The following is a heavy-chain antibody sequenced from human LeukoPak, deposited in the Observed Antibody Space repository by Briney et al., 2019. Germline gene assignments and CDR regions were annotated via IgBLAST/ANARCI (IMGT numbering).Heavy chain of an antibody. CDR1: GFTFSGSA. D-gene: IGHD4-17*01. J-gene: IGHJ2*01. CDR3: TRVYGDYALVWYFDL. V-gene: IGHV3-73*01. Sequence: PGGSLRLSCAASGFTFSGSAMHWVRQASGKGLEWVGRIRSKANSYATAYAASVKGRFTISRDDSKNTAYLQMNSLKTEDTAVYYCTRVYGDYALVWYFDLWGRGTLVTVSS. CDR2: IRSKANSYAT.